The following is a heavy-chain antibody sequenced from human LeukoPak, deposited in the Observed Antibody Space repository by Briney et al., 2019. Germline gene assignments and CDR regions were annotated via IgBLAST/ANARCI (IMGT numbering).Heavy chain of an antibody. D-gene: IGHD3-10*01. CDR2: SYSSGST. V-gene: IGHV4-4*07. Sequence: SETLSLTCTVSGDSISSCYWSWLRQPAAKGPESFGRSYSSGSTNYNPSLTSRGTIFVDTSMNQFSLKLSSVTAADTSVYYCARVRADSYGSGSYYDYWGQGTLVPVSA. J-gene: IGHJ4*02. CDR3: ARVRADSYGSGSYYDY. CDR1: GDSISSCY.